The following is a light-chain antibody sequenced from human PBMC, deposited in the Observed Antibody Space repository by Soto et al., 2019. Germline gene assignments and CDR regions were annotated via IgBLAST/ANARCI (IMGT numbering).Light chain of an antibody. CDR2: DAS. V-gene: IGKV3-20*01. J-gene: IGKJ1*01. Sequence: LLTQSPATLSLSPGERVTLSCRASQSISIYLAWYQQKPDQASRLLIYDASNRATGIPDRFSGSGSGTDFTLTISRLEPEDFAVYYCQQYGSSGTFGQGTKVDIK. CDR1: QSISIY. CDR3: QQYGSSGT.